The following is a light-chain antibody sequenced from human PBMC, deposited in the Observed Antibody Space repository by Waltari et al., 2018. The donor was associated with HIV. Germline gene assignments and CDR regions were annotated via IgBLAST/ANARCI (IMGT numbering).Light chain of an antibody. J-gene: IGLJ3*02. CDR1: PWPINY. CDR3: YSTDSSDWV. Sequence: SYELIQPPSVSVSPAQTARLTCPGDPWPINYASWYQQKSGQAPVLVLYEDSKRPSGIPERFSGSSSGTMATLTISGAQVEDEADYYCYSTDSSDWVFGGGTKLTVL. V-gene: IGLV3-10*01. CDR2: EDS.